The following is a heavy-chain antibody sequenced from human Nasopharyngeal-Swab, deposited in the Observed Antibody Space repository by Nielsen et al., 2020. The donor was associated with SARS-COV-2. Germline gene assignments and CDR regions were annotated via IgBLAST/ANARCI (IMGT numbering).Heavy chain of an antibody. CDR2: IQSTGST. CDR3: ARPFM. V-gene: IGHV4-39*01. J-gene: IGHJ4*02. Sequence: SETLSLTCIVSGGSISSTNYYGGWIRQPPGKGREWIGSIQSTGSTYYNPSLKSRLTISLDTSKNQFSLKLTSVTAADTAVYYCARPFMWGPGTLVTVSA. D-gene: IGHD3-16*01. CDR1: GGSISSTNYY.